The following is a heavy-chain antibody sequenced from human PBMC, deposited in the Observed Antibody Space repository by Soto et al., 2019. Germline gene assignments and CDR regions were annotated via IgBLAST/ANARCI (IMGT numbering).Heavy chain of an antibody. CDR3: TRGTLYYYDSSGYYFDY. CDR1: GFTFGDYA. V-gene: IGHV3-49*03. CDR2: IRSKAYGGTT. D-gene: IGHD3-22*01. Sequence: HPVGSLRLSGTASGFTFGDYAMSWFRQARGKGLEWVGFIRSKAYGGTTEYAASVKGRFTISRDDSKSIAYLQMNSLKTEDTAVYYCTRGTLYYYDSSGYYFDYWGQGTLVTVSS. J-gene: IGHJ4*02.